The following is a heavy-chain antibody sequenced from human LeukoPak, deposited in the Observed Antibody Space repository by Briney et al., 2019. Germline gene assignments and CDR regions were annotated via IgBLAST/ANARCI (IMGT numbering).Heavy chain of an antibody. CDR3: ASRHYDILTGYPSLLFDF. V-gene: IGHV4-59*12. D-gene: IGHD3-9*01. J-gene: IGHJ4*02. CDR1: GGSISSYY. CDR2: IYYSGST. Sequence: KTSETLSLTCTVSGGSISSYYWSWIRQPPGKGLEWIGYIYYSGSTNYNPSLKSRVTISVDTSKNQFSLKLSSVTAADTAVYYCASRHYDILTGYPSLLFDFWGQGGLVTVSS.